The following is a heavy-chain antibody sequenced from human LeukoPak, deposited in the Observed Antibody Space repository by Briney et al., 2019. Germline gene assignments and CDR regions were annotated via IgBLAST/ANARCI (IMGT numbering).Heavy chain of an antibody. D-gene: IGHD3-9*01. CDR1: GFTFSSYA. CDR3: ARDGTRLRYFDWLPPVSFDP. Sequence: GRSLRLSCAASGFTFSSYAMSWVRQAPGKGLEWVSAISGSGGSTYYADSVKGRFTISRDNAKNSLYLQMNSLRDEDTAVYYCARDGTRLRYFDWLPPVSFDPWGQGTLVTVSS. V-gene: IGHV3-23*01. CDR2: ISGSGGST. J-gene: IGHJ5*02.